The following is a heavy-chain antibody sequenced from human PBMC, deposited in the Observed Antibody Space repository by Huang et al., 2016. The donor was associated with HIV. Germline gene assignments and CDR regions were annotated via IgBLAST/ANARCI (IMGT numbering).Heavy chain of an antibody. Sequence: QVQLVQSGTEVKKPGSSVKVSCKSSGGTFRPSAFSWVRPAPGQGLEWMGGIIPLCKTPNDAQHFQGRVTIIADESTSTAYMELSSLRDDDTAVYYCARDEGGRYCSSISCYFVYWGQGTMVTVSS. CDR1: GGTFRPSA. J-gene: IGHJ4*02. V-gene: IGHV1-69*13. D-gene: IGHD2-2*01. CDR3: ARDEGGRYCSSISCYFVY. CDR2: IIPLCKTP.